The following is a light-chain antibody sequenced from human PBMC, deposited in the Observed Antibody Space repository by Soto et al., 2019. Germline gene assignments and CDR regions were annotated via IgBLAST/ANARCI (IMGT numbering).Light chain of an antibody. Sequence: QCALTQPASVSGSPGQSIAISCTGTSSDVGGYDYVSWYQQHPDKAPKLMIYEVTKRPSGVSNRFSGSKSGNTASLTISGLQPEDEADYYCSSHTSGNTRVFGSGTKLTVL. CDR3: SSHTSGNTRV. V-gene: IGLV2-14*01. J-gene: IGLJ1*01. CDR1: SSDVGGYDY. CDR2: EVT.